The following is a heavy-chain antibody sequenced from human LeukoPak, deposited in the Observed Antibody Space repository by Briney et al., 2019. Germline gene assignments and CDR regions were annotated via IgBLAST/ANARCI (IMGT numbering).Heavy chain of an antibody. CDR2: INHSGST. CDR1: GGSFSGYY. V-gene: IGHV4-34*01. J-gene: IGHJ6*03. Sequence: SETLSLTCAVYGGSFSGYYWSWIRQPPGKGLEWIGEINHSGSTNYNPSLESRVTISVDTSKNQFSLKLSSVTAADTAVYYCARGGGDSYYYYYMDVWGKGTTVTISS. CDR3: ARGGGDSYYYYYMDV. D-gene: IGHD2-21*02.